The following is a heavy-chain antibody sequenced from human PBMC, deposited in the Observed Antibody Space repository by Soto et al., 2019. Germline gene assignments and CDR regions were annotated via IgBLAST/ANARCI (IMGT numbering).Heavy chain of an antibody. V-gene: IGHV4-59*01. CDR2: IYYSGST. Sequence: QVQLQESGPGLVKPSETLSLTCTVSGGSISSYYWSWIRQPPGKGLEWIGYIYYSGSTNYNPSLKSRVTISVDTSKNQFSLKLSSVTAADTAVYYCARDHVAPTPWVFDIWGQGTMVTVSS. J-gene: IGHJ3*02. D-gene: IGHD5-12*01. CDR3: ARDHVAPTPWVFDI. CDR1: GGSISSYY.